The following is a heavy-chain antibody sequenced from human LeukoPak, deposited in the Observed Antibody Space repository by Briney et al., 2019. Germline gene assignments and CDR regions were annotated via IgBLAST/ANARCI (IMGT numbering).Heavy chain of an antibody. V-gene: IGHV1-2*02. CDR2: INPDSGGS. CDR1: GFTFTGYY. Sequence: ASVTVSCKASGFTFTGYYMHWVRQAPGQGLEWMGWINPDSGGSNYAQKFLGRITMTRDTSITTAYMELSRLTSDDTAVYYCTRSWNDALGYWGQGTLVTVSS. D-gene: IGHD1-1*01. J-gene: IGHJ4*02. CDR3: TRSWNDALGY.